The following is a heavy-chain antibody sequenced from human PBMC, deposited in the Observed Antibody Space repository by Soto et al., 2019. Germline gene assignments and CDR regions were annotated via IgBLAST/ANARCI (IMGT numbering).Heavy chain of an antibody. CDR1: GFTFSSYA. J-gene: IGHJ6*02. D-gene: IGHD5-12*01. V-gene: IGHV3-23*01. Sequence: GGSLRLSCAASGFTFSSYAMSWVRQAPGKGLEWVSAISGSGGSTYYADSVKGRFTISRDNSKNTLYLQMNSLRAEDTAVYYCAKDRLDGYNFLNSDYYYYYGMDVWGQGTTVTVSS. CDR3: AKDRLDGYNFLNSDYYYYYGMDV. CDR2: ISGSGGST.